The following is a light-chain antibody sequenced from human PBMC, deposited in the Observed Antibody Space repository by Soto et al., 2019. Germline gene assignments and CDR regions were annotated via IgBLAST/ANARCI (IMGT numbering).Light chain of an antibody. V-gene: IGKV1-5*03. CDR1: QTISSW. CDR2: KAS. CDR3: QQYGSSLWT. Sequence: DIQMTQSPSTLSGSVGERVNITCGASQTISSWLAWYQQKPGKAHKLLIYKASTLKSGVPSRFSGSGSGTEFTLTISRLEPEDFAVYYCQQYGSSLWTFGQGTKVDIK. J-gene: IGKJ1*01.